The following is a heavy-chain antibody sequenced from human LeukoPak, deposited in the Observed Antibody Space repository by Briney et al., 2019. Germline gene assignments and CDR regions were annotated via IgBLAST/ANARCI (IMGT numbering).Heavy chain of an antibody. Sequence: ASVKVSCKASGYTFTCYYMHWVRQAPGQGLEWMGWINPNSGGTNYAQKFQGRVTMTRDTSISTAYMELSRLRSDDTAVYYCAGDRNYGPYGRWFDPWGQGTLVTVSS. CDR3: AGDRNYGPYGRWFDP. CDR2: INPNSGGT. J-gene: IGHJ5*02. CDR1: GYTFTCYY. V-gene: IGHV1-2*02. D-gene: IGHD4-11*01.